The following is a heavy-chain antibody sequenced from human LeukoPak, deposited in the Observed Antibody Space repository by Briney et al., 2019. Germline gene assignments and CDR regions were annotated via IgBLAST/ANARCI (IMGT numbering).Heavy chain of an antibody. J-gene: IGHJ4*02. CDR2: ISGSGGST. Sequence: GGSLRLSCAASGFTFSSYAMSWVRQAPGKGLEWVSAISGSGGSTYYADSVKGRFTISRDNSKNTLYLQMNSLRADDTAVYYCAKDFEVVSGVYYYDSSGYYFDYWGQGTLVTVSS. D-gene: IGHD3-22*01. CDR3: AKDFEVVSGVYYYDSSGYYFDY. V-gene: IGHV3-23*01. CDR1: GFTFSSYA.